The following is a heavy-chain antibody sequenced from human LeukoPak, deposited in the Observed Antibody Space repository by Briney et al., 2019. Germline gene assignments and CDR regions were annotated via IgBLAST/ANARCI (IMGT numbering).Heavy chain of an antibody. CDR1: GGSFSGYY. J-gene: IGHJ3*02. Sequence: SETLSLTYAVYGGSFSGYYWSWIRQPPGKGLEWIGEINHSGSTNYNPSLKSRVTISVDTSKNQFSLKLSSVTAADTAVYYCARLRLKYYDFWSGYSQGAFDIWGQGTMVTVS. D-gene: IGHD3-3*01. CDR3: ARLRLKYYDFWSGYSQGAFDI. V-gene: IGHV4-34*01. CDR2: INHSGST.